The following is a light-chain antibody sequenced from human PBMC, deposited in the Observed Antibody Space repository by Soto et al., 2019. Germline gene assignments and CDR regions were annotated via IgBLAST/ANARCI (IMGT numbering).Light chain of an antibody. CDR3: QQYYSTPYT. CDR1: QSVLYSSNNKNY. J-gene: IGKJ2*01. Sequence: DIVMTQSPDSLAVSLGERATINCKSSQSVLYSSNNKNYLAWYQQKPGQPPKLLIYWASTRESGVPDRFSGSGSGTDFTLTISGLQAEDVAVYYGQQYYSTPYTFGQGTKLEIK. V-gene: IGKV4-1*01. CDR2: WAS.